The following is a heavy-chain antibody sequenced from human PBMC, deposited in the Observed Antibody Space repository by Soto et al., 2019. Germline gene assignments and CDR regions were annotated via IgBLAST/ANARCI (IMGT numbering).Heavy chain of an antibody. CDR1: GFTFSSYG. Sequence: GGSLRLSCAASGFTFSSYGMHWVRQAPGKGLEWVAVISYDGSNKYYADSVKGRFTISRDNSKNTLYLQMNSLRAEDTAVYYCAKESYGESMYFDYWGQGTLVTVSS. D-gene: IGHD4-17*01. CDR3: AKESYGESMYFDY. CDR2: ISYDGSNK. J-gene: IGHJ4*02. V-gene: IGHV3-30*18.